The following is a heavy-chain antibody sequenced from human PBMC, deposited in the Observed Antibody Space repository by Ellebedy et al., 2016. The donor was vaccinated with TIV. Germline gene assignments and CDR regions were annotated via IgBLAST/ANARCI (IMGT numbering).Heavy chain of an antibody. D-gene: IGHD6-6*01. Sequence: GESLKISXTASGFTFSDYWMIWVRQAPGKGLEWVANIKQDGSEKFYVDSVKGRFTISRDNTKNSLYLQMDSLRAEDTAVYYCVRATGSSSSFWGQGTLVTVSS. CDR2: IKQDGSEK. J-gene: IGHJ4*02. CDR3: VRATGSSSSF. CDR1: GFTFSDYW. V-gene: IGHV3-7*04.